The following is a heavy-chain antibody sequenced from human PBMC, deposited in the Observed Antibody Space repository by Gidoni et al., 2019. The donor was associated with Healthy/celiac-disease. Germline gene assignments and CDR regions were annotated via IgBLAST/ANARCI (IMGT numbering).Heavy chain of an antibody. D-gene: IGHD3-22*01. CDR2: IRSKAYGGTT. V-gene: IGHV3-49*05. CDR1: GFTFGEYA. J-gene: IGHJ4*02. Sequence: EVQLVESGGGLVKPGRSLRLSCTASGFTFGEYALSWFRQAPGKGLEWVGFIRSKAYGGTTEYAASVKGRFTISRDDSKSIAYLQMNSLKTEDTAVYYCTRYYYDSSGFPSGFDYWGQGTLVTVSS. CDR3: TRYYYDSSGFPSGFDY.